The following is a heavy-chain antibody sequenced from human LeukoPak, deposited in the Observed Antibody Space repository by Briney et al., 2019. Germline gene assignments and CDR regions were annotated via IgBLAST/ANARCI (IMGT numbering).Heavy chain of an antibody. V-gene: IGHV4-34*01. Sequence: PWETLFLTCAVYGGSFSGYYWSWIRQPPGKGLEWSGEINHSGSTNYNPSLKSRVTISVDTSKNQFSLKLSSVTAADTAVYYCARSIAAAGLGFDYRGQGTLVTVSS. CDR3: ARSIAAAGLGFDY. D-gene: IGHD6-13*01. CDR1: GGSFSGYY. CDR2: INHSGST. J-gene: IGHJ4*02.